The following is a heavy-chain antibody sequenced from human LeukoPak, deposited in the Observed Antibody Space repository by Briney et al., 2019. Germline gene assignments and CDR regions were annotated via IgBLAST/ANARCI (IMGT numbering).Heavy chain of an antibody. CDR3: ARAGYYDSSGYTYYFDY. J-gene: IGHJ4*02. D-gene: IGHD3-22*01. CDR2: ISYDGSNK. Sequence: PGRSLRLSCAASGFTFSSYAMPWVRQAPGKGLEWVAVISYDGSNKYYADSVKGRFTISRDNSKNTLYLQMNSLRAEDTAVYYCARAGYYDSSGYTYYFDYWGQGTLVTVSS. V-gene: IGHV3-30-3*01. CDR1: GFTFSSYA.